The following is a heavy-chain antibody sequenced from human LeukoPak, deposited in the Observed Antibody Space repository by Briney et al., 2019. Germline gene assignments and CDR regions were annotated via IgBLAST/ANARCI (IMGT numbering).Heavy chain of an antibody. Sequence: SETLPLTCTVSGGSISSYYWSWIRQPPGKGLEWIGYIYYSGSTNYNPSLKSRVTISVDASKNQFSLKLSSVTAADTAVYYCATRSYCSSTSCHDYWGQGTLVTVSS. CDR3: ATRSYCSSTSCHDY. D-gene: IGHD2-2*01. CDR2: IYYSGST. J-gene: IGHJ4*02. V-gene: IGHV4-59*12. CDR1: GGSISSYY.